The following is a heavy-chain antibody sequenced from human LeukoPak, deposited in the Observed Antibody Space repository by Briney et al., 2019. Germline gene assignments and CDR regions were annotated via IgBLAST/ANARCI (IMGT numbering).Heavy chain of an antibody. Sequence: GGSLRLSCEASGFTFSTYWMIWVRQAPGKGLEWVSAISGSGGSTYYADSVKGRFTISRDNSKNTLYLQMNSLRAEDTAVYYCAGEVGATGLDYWGQGTLVTVSS. D-gene: IGHD1-26*01. CDR1: GFTFSTYW. CDR2: ISGSGGST. CDR3: AGEVGATGLDY. J-gene: IGHJ4*02. V-gene: IGHV3-23*01.